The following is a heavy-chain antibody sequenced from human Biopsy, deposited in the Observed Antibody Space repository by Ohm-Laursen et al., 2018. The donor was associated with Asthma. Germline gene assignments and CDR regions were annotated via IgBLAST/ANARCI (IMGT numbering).Heavy chain of an antibody. J-gene: IGHJ6*02. Sequence: GASVKVSCKASGGTFSNYAISWVRQAPGQGLEWMGGIIPMFGTTNYAQKFQGRVTIIADESTSTAYMELSSLRSDDTAVYYCARPTYCSGSSCINNYYYALDVWGQGTTVTVS. D-gene: IGHD2-15*01. CDR2: IIPMFGTT. CDR1: GGTFSNYA. V-gene: IGHV1-69*13. CDR3: ARPTYCSGSSCINNYYYALDV.